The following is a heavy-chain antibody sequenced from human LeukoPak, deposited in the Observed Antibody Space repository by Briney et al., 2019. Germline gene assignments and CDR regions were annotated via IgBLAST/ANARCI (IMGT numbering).Heavy chain of an antibody. V-gene: IGHV4-59*01. D-gene: IGHD5-12*01. J-gene: IGHJ5*02. Sequence: SETLSLTCTVSGGSISSYYWSWIRQPPGKGLEWIGYIYYSGSTNYNPSLKSRVTISVDTSKNQFSLKLSSVTAADTAAYYCARGRGYSGYDRGWFDPWGQGTLVTVSS. CDR2: IYYSGST. CDR3: ARGRGYSGYDRGWFDP. CDR1: GGSISSYY.